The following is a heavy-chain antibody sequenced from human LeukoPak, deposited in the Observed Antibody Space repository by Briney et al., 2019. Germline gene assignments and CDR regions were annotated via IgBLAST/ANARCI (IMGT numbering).Heavy chain of an antibody. CDR3: ARDRWQLGNYYMDV. J-gene: IGHJ6*03. V-gene: IGHV1-18*01. CDR1: VYTFTSYG. CDR2: ISAYNGNT. Sequence: ASVKVSCKASVYTFTSYGISWVRQAPGQGLEWMGWISAYNGNTNYAQKLQGRVTMTTDTSTSTAYMELRSLRSDDTAVYYCARDRWQLGNYYMDVWGKGTTVTVSS. D-gene: IGHD6-6*01.